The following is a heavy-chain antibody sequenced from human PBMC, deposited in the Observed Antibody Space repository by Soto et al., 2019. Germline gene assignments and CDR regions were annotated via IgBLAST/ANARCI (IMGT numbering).Heavy chain of an antibody. Sequence: QVQLVQSEAEVKKPGASVKVSYVASGYTFTDHYIHWVRQAPGQGLEWMGWINPHSGDTIYAQKFQGRVTLTRDTSISTAYMELSRLRSDDTAVYYCARGRTVNFYGMDVWGQGTTVTVSS. V-gene: IGHV1-2*02. D-gene: IGHD4-17*01. J-gene: IGHJ6*02. CDR3: ARGRTVNFYGMDV. CDR1: GYTFTDHY. CDR2: INPHSGDT.